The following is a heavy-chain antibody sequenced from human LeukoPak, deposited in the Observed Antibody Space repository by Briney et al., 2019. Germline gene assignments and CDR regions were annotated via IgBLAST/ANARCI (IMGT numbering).Heavy chain of an antibody. J-gene: IGHJ4*02. V-gene: IGHV1-69*13. Sequence: ASVKVSCKASGGTFSSYAISWVRQAPGQGLEWMGGIIPIFGTANYAQKFQGRVTITADESTSIAYMELSSLRSEDTAVYYCARDRGYSYGATDYWGQGTLVTVPS. D-gene: IGHD5-18*01. CDR1: GGTFSSYA. CDR2: IIPIFGTA. CDR3: ARDRGYSYGATDY.